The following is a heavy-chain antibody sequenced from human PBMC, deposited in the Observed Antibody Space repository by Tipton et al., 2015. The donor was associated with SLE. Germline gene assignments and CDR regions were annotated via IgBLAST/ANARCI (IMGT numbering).Heavy chain of an antibody. CDR3: ERDYYGSGFDAFDI. CDR1: GGSIRSYY. J-gene: IGHJ3*02. D-gene: IGHD3-10*01. Sequence: TLSLTCTVSGGSIRSYYWTWIRQPPGKRLEWIAYIYHSGITNYNPSLQSRVTISVDTSKNQFSLRLSSVTAADTAVYYCERDYYGSGFDAFDIWGQGTMVTVSS. CDR2: IYHSGIT. V-gene: IGHV4-59*01.